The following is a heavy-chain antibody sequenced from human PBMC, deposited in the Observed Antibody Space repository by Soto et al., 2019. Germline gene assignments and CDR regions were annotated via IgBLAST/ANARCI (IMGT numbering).Heavy chain of an antibody. J-gene: IGHJ4*02. V-gene: IGHV4-31*03. Sequence: QVQLQESGPGLVKPSQTLSLTCTFSGGSISSGGNYWGWFRQPPGKGLEWIGYIYYSGSTYYNPSLKSRVTISVDTSKNQFSLKLSSVTAADTAVYYCARDPSGSLFDYWGQGTLVTVSS. CDR3: ARDPSGSLFDY. D-gene: IGHD3-10*01. CDR1: GGSISSGGNY. CDR2: IYYSGST.